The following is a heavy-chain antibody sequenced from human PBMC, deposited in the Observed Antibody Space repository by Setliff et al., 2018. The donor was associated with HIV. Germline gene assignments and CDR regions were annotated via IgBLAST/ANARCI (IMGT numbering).Heavy chain of an antibody. V-gene: IGHV1-69*11. Sequence: GASVKVSCKAAGGTFNNYVFSWVRKAPGRGLEWIGTIIPILDTTNYAQKFQDRVTITTDESTSTAYMELRSLTSEATAVYYCATDYNYYDSSGPILRRGDAFDIWGQGTMVT. CDR1: GGTFNNYV. J-gene: IGHJ3*02. CDR3: ATDYNYYDSSGPILRRGDAFDI. CDR2: IIPILDTT. D-gene: IGHD3-22*01.